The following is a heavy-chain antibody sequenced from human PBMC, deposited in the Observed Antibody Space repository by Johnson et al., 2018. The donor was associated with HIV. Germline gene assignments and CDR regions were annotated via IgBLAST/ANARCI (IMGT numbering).Heavy chain of an antibody. J-gene: IGHJ3*02. Sequence: EVQLVESGGGLVKPGGSLRLSCAASGFTFPNAWMHWVRQAPGEGLAWVGRIKSKTDGETIDYAAPVKGRFTISRDDSKNTLYLQMNSLKTEDMAVYYCTTDVPGGPYYNAFDIWGQGTMVTVSS. CDR1: GFTFPNAW. CDR2: IKSKTDGETI. V-gene: IGHV3-15*01. D-gene: IGHD1-26*01. CDR3: TTDVPGGPYYNAFDI.